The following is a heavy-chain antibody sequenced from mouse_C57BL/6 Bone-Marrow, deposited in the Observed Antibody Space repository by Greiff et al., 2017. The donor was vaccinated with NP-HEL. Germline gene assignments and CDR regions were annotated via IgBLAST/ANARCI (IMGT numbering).Heavy chain of an antibody. V-gene: IGHV5-2*01. J-gene: IGHJ3*01. D-gene: IGHD1-1*01. Sequence: EVKLQESGGGLVQPGESLKLSCESNEYEFPSHDMSWVRKTPEKRLELVAAINSDGGSTYYPDTMERRFIISRDNTKKTLYLQMSSLRSEDTALYYCASTTVVATWFAYWGQGTLVTVSA. CDR2: INSDGGST. CDR3: ASTTVVATWFAY. CDR1: EYEFPSHD.